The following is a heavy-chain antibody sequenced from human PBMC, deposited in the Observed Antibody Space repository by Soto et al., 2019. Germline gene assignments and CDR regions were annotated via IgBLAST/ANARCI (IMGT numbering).Heavy chain of an antibody. V-gene: IGHV1-3*01. Sequence: KFQGRVTITRDTSASTAYMELSSLRSEDTAVYYCARMYYDFWSGYSGIDAFDIWGQGTMVTVS. D-gene: IGHD3-3*01. CDR3: ARMYYDFWSGYSGIDAFDI. J-gene: IGHJ3*02.